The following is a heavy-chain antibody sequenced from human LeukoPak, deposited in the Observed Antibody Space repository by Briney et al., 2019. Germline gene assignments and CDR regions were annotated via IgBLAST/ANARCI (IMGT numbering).Heavy chain of an antibody. CDR2: IAHDESTI. CDR3: AKDRIVISFGDVSKH. CDR1: GLIFSGYG. D-gene: IGHD3-10*01. V-gene: IGHV3-30*18. J-gene: IGHJ1*01. Sequence: GESLRISCTASGLIFSGYGMHWVRQSPGKGLEWVALIAHDESTIHYADSVKGRFTISRDNSKNTLYLQMNNLRVEDTAIYYCAKDRIVISFGDVSKHWGQGTLVTVSS.